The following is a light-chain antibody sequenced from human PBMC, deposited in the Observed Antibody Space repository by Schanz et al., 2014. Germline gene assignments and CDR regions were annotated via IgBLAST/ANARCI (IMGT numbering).Light chain of an antibody. CDR2: LNS. CDR1: QSLLHSNGYNY. J-gene: IGKJ2*01. V-gene: IGKV2-28*01. CDR3: MQALQTAYT. Sequence: DIVMTQSPPSLPVTPGEPASISCRSSQSLLHSNGYNYLDWYLQKPGQSPQLLIYLNSNRASGVPDRFSGSGSGTDFTLKISRVEAEDVGVYYCMQALQTAYTFGQGTKLEIK.